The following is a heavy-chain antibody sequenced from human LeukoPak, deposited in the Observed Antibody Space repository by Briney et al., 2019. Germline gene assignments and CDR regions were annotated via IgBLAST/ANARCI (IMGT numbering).Heavy chain of an antibody. CDR2: IIPIFGTA. Sequence: SVKVSCKASGGTFSSYASSWVRQAPGQGLEWMGGIIPIFGTANYPQKFWGRATITAEQYTSTSYMELSSLRSEDTAVYYCARGATGAEPFWGQGTLVTVSS. D-gene: IGHD1-14*01. CDR1: GGTFSSYA. J-gene: IGHJ4*02. CDR3: ARGATGAEPF. V-gene: IGHV1-69*13.